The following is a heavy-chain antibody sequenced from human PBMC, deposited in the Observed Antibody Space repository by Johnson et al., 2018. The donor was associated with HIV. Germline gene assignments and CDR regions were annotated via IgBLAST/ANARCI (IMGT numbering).Heavy chain of an antibody. CDR3: ARDQIAAAGAFDI. D-gene: IGHD6-13*01. CDR1: GFTFSSYG. J-gene: IGHJ3*02. Sequence: QVQLVESGGGLVKPGGSLRLSCAASGFTFSSYGMHWVRQAPGKGLEWVAFIRYDGSNKYYADSVKGRFTISRDNSKNTLYLLMNSLRAEDTAVYYCARDQIAAAGAFDIWGQGTMVTVSS. CDR2: IRYDGSNK. V-gene: IGHV3-30*02.